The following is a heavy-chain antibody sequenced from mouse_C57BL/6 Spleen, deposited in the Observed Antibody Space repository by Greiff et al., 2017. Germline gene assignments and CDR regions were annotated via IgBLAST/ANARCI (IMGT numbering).Heavy chain of an antibody. D-gene: IGHD3-3*01. Sequence: EVQLVESGGGLVQPGGSMKLSCVASGFTFSNYWMNWVRQSPEKGLEWVAQIRLKSDNYATHYAESVKGRFTISRDDSKSSVYLQMNNLRAEDTGIYYCTPGGPRDWCFDVWGTGTTVTVSS. CDR1: GFTFSNYW. J-gene: IGHJ1*03. CDR2: IRLKSDNYAT. CDR3: TPGGPRDWCFDV. V-gene: IGHV6-3*01.